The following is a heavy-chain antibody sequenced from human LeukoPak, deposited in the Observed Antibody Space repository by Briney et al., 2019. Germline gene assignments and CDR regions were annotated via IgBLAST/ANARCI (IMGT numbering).Heavy chain of an antibody. CDR3: ARLHYDVLTGPFDY. V-gene: IGHV3-30*02. J-gene: IGHJ4*02. D-gene: IGHD3-9*01. CDR1: GFTFSSYG. CDR2: IRYDGSNK. Sequence: GGSLRLSCAASGFTFSSYGMHWVRQAPGKGLEWVAFIRYDGSNKYHADSVKGRFIISRENSKNTLWLQMNSLRAEDTAVYYCARLHYDVLTGPFDYWGQGTLVTVSS.